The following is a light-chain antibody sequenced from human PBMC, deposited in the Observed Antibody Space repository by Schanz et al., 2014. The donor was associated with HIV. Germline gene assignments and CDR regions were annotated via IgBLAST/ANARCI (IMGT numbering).Light chain of an antibody. V-gene: IGKV3-15*01. CDR1: QSVTSNF. CDR3: QQYNKWPPLT. J-gene: IGKJ4*01. Sequence: EIVLTQSPGTLSLSPGERATLSCRASQSVTSNFLTWHQQKAGQAPRLLIYGASTRATGIPARFSGSGSGTEFTLTISSLQSGDFAVYYCQQYNKWPPLTFGGGSKVEIK. CDR2: GAS.